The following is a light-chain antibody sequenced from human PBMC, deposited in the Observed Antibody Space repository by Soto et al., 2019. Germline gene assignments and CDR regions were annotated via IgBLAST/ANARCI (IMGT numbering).Light chain of an antibody. CDR1: QSVLYSSNNKNY. CDR3: QQYYSTPPPWT. V-gene: IGKV4-1*01. CDR2: WAS. Sequence: DIVMTQSPDSLAVSLGERATINCKSSQSVLYSSNNKNYLAWYQQKPGQPPKLLIYWASTRESGVPDRFSGSGSGTDFTLTTSSLQAEDVAVYYCQQYYSTPPPWTFGQGTKVEIK. J-gene: IGKJ1*01.